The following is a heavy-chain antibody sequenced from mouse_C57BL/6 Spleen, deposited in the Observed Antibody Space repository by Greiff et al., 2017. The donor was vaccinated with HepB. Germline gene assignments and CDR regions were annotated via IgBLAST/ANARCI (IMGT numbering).Heavy chain of an antibody. CDR3: ARDQLRLRSWFAY. CDR2: ISDGGSYT. J-gene: IGHJ3*01. V-gene: IGHV5-4*01. Sequence: EVQVVESGGGLVKPGGSLKLSCAASGFTFSSYAMSWVRQTPEKRLEWVATISDGGSYTYYPDNVKGRFTISRDNAKNNLYLQMSHLKSEDTAMYYCARDQLRLRSWFAYWGQGTLVTVSA. D-gene: IGHD3-2*02. CDR1: GFTFSSYA.